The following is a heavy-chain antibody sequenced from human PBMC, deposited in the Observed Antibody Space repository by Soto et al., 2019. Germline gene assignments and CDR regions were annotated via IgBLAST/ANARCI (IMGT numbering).Heavy chain of an antibody. Sequence: QVQLVESGGGVVQPGRSLRLSCAASGFTFSSYAMHWVRQAPGKGLEWVAVISYDGSNKYYADSVKGRFTISGDNSKNTLYLQMNSLRAEDTAVYYCAREIKSHWFDPWGQGTLVTVSS. CDR2: ISYDGSNK. J-gene: IGHJ5*02. CDR1: GFTFSSYA. CDR3: AREIKSHWFDP. V-gene: IGHV3-30-3*01.